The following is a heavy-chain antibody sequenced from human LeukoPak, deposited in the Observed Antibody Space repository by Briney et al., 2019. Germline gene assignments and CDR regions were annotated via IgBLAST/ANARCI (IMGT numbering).Heavy chain of an antibody. V-gene: IGHV3-23*01. Sequence: GGSLRLSCAASGFTFSIYAMSWVRQAPGKGLEWVSAISGSGGTAYYADSVKGRFTISRDNSKNTLYLQMNSLRAEDTAVYYCARDFFATVTTMWFDPWGQGTLVTVSS. CDR2: ISGSGGTA. CDR3: ARDFFATVTTMWFDP. D-gene: IGHD4-17*01. J-gene: IGHJ5*02. CDR1: GFTFSIYA.